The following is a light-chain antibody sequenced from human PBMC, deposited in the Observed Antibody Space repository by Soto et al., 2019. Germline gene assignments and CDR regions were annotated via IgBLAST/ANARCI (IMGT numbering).Light chain of an antibody. J-gene: IGKJ3*01. Sequence: EIVLTQSPGTLSLSPGERATLSCRASQSVSSSYLAWYQQKPGQAPRLLIYGASSRATGIPDRFSGSGSGTDFHLTISRLEPEDFAVYYCQQYGSSPPITFGPGTKVDIK. V-gene: IGKV3-20*01. CDR1: QSVSSSY. CDR3: QQYGSSPPIT. CDR2: GAS.